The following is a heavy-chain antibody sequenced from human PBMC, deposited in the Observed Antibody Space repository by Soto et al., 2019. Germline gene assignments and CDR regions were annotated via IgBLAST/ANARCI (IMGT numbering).Heavy chain of an antibody. V-gene: IGHV4-31*01. CDR2: VSPSGTT. CDR1: GDSISVGYY. CDR3: ARDRGSYGMDV. J-gene: IGHJ6*02. Sequence: PSETLSLTCTVSGDSISVGYYWSWIRQHPGKGLEWIGYVSPSGTTYYNPYLKSQDSNSTDRSKNQFSLEVSFVTAADTAVYYCARDRGSYGMDVWGQGTTVT.